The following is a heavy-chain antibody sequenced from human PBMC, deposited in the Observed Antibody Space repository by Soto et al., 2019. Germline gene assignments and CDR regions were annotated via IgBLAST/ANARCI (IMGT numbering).Heavy chain of an antibody. V-gene: IGHV4-59*11. D-gene: IGHD1-26*01. CDR2: IYYRGST. CDR1: AGSISSHY. CDR3: ARDGREASGMDV. J-gene: IGHJ6*02. Sequence: SETLSLTCTVSAGSISSHYWSWVRQAPGKGLEWIGHIYYRGSTNYNPSLRSRSTISVDTSKNQFSLKLNSVTTADAAVYYCARDGREASGMDVWGQGTKVTVSS.